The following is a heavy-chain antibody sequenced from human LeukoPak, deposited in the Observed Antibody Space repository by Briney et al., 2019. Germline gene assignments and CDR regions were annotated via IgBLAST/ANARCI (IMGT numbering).Heavy chain of an antibody. CDR2: IYSGGTT. CDR1: GITVSTTC. J-gene: IGHJ4*02. V-gene: IGHV3-53*04. D-gene: IGHD5-18*01. CDR3: ARVDTVMAYYFDL. Sequence: GGPLRLPCAASGITVSTTCMTWLRKAPGKGLEWVSTIYSGGTTYYADSVMGRFTISRHNSRNTLYLQMNSLRAEDTAVYYCARVDTVMAYYFDLWGQGTLVTVSS.